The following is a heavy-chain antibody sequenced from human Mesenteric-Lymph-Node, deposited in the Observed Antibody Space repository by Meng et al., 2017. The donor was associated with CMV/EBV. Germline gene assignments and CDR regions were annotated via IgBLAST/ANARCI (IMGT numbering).Heavy chain of an antibody. CDR1: GFTFDDYA. CDR2: ISWNGGCI. Sequence: SLKISCAASGFTFDDYAMYWVRQAPGRGLEWVSSISWNGGCIGYADSVRGRFTISRDNAKNSLYLQMNSLRAEDTALYYCARALYSSSWYGYFDYWGQGTLVTVSS. D-gene: IGHD6-13*01. CDR3: ARALYSSSWYGYFDY. J-gene: IGHJ4*02. V-gene: IGHV3-9*01.